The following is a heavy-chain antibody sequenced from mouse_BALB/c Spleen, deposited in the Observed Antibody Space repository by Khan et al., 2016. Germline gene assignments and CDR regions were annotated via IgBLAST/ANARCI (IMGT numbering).Heavy chain of an antibody. Sequence: VQLQQSGPELVKPGASVKISCKASGYTFTDYNMHWVKQSHGKSLEWIGYIYPYNGDTGYNQKFKRKAKLTVDNPSSTAYMEFRSLTSEDSAVYYCARSGGWLLDYWGQGTTLTVSS. J-gene: IGHJ2*01. CDR3: ARSGGWLLDY. V-gene: IGHV1S29*02. CDR2: IYPYNGDT. CDR1: GYTFTDYN. D-gene: IGHD2-3*01.